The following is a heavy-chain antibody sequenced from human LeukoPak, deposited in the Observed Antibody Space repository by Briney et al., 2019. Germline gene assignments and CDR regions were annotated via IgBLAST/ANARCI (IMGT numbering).Heavy chain of an antibody. J-gene: IGHJ6*03. Sequence: SVKVSCKASGGTFSSYAISWVRQAPGQGVEWMGGIIPIFGTANYAQKFQGRVTITADESTSTAYMELSSLRSEDTAVYYCARLFSERLVRRGYYYYMDVWGKGTTVTVSS. V-gene: IGHV1-69*13. CDR2: IIPIFGTA. CDR3: ARLFSERLVRRGYYYYMDV. CDR1: GGTFSSYA. D-gene: IGHD6-6*01.